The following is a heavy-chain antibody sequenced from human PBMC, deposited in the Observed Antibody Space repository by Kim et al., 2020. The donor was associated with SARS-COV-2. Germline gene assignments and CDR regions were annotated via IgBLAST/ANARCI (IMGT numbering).Heavy chain of an antibody. CDR3: AKAGDFYGSGMNWFDP. CDR2: ISYSGST. Sequence: SETLSLTCTVSGDSMSSYYWSWIRQPPGKGLEWIGFISYSGSTNYNPSLKSRITISAVTSKNQFSLNLNSVTAADTAVYYCAKAGDFYGSGMNWFDPWG. D-gene: IGHD3-10*01. V-gene: IGHV4-59*01. CDR1: GDSMSSYY. J-gene: IGHJ5*02.